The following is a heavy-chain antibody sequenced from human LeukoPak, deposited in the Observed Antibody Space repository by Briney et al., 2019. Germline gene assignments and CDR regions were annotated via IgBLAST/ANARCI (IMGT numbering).Heavy chain of an antibody. D-gene: IGHD1-26*01. CDR3: ARAYSGSYYDQ. Sequence: SETLSLTCIVSAGSISYYHWSWIRQPAGKGLEWIGHMFAGGTATYNPSLKSRATMSLDTSKNQFSLKVTSETDADTAIYYCARAYSGSYYDQWGQGTLATVSS. J-gene: IGHJ4*02. CDR2: MFAGGTA. V-gene: IGHV4-4*07. CDR1: AGSISYYH.